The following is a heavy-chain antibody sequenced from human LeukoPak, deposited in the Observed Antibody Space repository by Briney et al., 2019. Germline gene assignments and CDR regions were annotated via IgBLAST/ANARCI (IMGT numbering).Heavy chain of an antibody. CDR1: GGSISSYY. CDR3: ARGGYYGSGNDFRFDP. D-gene: IGHD3-10*01. Sequence: PSETLSLTCTVSGGSISSYYWSWVRQSPGKGLECIGYIHYTGSTNYNPSLKSRVTISVETSKNQFSLKLKSVTAADTAVYYCARGGYYGSGNDFRFDPWGQGTLVTVSS. CDR2: IHYTGST. V-gene: IGHV4-59*01. J-gene: IGHJ5*02.